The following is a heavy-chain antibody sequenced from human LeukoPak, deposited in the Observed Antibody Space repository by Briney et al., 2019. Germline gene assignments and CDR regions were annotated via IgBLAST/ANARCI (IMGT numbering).Heavy chain of an antibody. CDR2: ICVSSINI. J-gene: IGHJ4*02. Sequence: RTLRLSCVASGFTFNTYSMNWVRQAPGKGVEWVSSICVSSINIYYAASVKGRFTISRDNAKNSLCLQMNSLRAEDTAVYYCAREFLQEEFDYWGQGTLVTVSS. CDR1: GFTFNTYS. V-gene: IGHV3-21*01. D-gene: IGHD3-3*01. CDR3: AREFLQEEFDY.